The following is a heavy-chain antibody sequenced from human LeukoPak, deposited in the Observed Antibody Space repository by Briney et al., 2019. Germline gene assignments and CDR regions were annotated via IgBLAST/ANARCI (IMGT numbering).Heavy chain of an antibody. V-gene: IGHV1-18*01. CDR3: ARVRQLVSTRYYYGMDV. CDR2: ISAYNGNT. Sequence: ASVKVSCKASGYTFTSYGISWVRQAPGQGLEWMGWISAYNGNTNYAQKLQGRVTMTRNTSISTAYMELSSLRSEDTAVYYCARVRQLVSTRYYYGMDVWGQGTTVTVSS. D-gene: IGHD6-13*01. J-gene: IGHJ6*02. CDR1: GYTFTSYG.